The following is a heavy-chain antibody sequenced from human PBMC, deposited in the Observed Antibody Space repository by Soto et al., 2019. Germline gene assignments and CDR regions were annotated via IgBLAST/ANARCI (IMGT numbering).Heavy chain of an antibody. CDR2: TYWDDDK. J-gene: IGHJ4*02. CDR3: AHRVLRTVFGLVTTTAIYFDF. V-gene: IGHV2-5*02. CDR1: GFSLTTSGVG. D-gene: IGHD3-3*01. Sequence: QITLNESGPTVVRPTENLTLTCRFSGFSLTTSGVGVGWIRQSPGKAPEWLALTYWDDDKRYSASLKSRLTITKDTSKNQVVLTVSDLDPTDTATYYCAHRVLRTVFGLVTTTAIYFDFWGQGTPVAVSS.